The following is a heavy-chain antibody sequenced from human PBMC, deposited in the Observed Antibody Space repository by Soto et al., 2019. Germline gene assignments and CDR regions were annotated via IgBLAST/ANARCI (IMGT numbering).Heavy chain of an antibody. CDR1: GGSISSGGYY. Sequence: SETLSLACTFCGGSISSGGYYWTWIRQHPGKGPEWIGYIDYSGSTYYNASLKSRVTISVDTSKDQFSLKLTYVTAADTAVYYCARGVSVVIITKCGPYYFDYWGQGTLGTGSS. J-gene: IGHJ4*02. V-gene: IGHV4-31*03. D-gene: IGHD3-10*02. CDR3: ARGVSVVIITKCGPYYFDY. CDR2: IDYSGST.